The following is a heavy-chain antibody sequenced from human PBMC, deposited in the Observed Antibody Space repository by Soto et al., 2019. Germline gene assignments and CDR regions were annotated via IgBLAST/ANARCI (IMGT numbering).Heavy chain of an antibody. CDR2: IYHSGST. Sequence: SETLSLTCAFSVYSISSGYYWGWIRQPPGKGLEWIGSIYHSGSTYYNPSLKSRVTISVDTSKNQFSLELSSVTAADTAVYYCARTMLRGFSWFQPWGQGTLVNVS. D-gene: IGHD3-10*01. CDR3: ARTMLRGFSWFQP. J-gene: IGHJ5*02. V-gene: IGHV4-38-2*01. CDR1: VYSISSGYY.